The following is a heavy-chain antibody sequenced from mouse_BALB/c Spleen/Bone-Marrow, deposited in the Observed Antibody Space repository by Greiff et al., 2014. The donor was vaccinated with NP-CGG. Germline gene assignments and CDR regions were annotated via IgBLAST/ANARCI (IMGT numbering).Heavy chain of an antibody. CDR2: IHPNSGNT. V-gene: IGHV1S130*01. J-gene: IGHJ2*01. Sequence: QVQLKQSGSVLVRPGASVKLSCKASGYTFTSSWMHWAKQRPGQGLEWIGEIHPNSGNTNYNEKFKGKATLTVDTSSSTAYVDLSSLTSEDSAVYYCARSGFDYWGQGTTHSLL. CDR1: GYTFTSSW. D-gene: IGHD4-1*01. CDR3: ARSGFDY.